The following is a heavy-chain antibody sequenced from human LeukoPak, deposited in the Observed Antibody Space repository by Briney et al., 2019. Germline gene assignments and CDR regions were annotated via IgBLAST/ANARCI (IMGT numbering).Heavy chain of an antibody. D-gene: IGHD3-9*01. CDR3: ARGRLVTGFYPPFDY. J-gene: IGHJ4*02. CDR1: GFTVSSNY. Sequence: GGSLRLSCAASGFTVSSNYMSWVRQAPGKGLEWVSVIYSGGSTYYADSVKGRFTISRDNSKNTLYLQMNSLRAEDTAVYYCARGRLVTGFYPPFDYWGQGTLVTVSS. V-gene: IGHV3-53*01. CDR2: IYSGGST.